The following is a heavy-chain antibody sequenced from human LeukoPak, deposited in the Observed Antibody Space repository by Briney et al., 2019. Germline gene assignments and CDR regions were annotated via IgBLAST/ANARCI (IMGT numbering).Heavy chain of an antibody. J-gene: IGHJ3*02. CDR1: GFTFDDCA. D-gene: IGHD3-9*01. CDR2: ISWNSGSI. V-gene: IGHV3-9*01. Sequence: PGGSLRLSCAASGFTFDDCAMHWVRQAPGKGLEWVSVISWNSGSIGYADSVKGRFTISRDNTKNSLYMEMNRLRIEDTAIYYCAKIGDSYDILAHFDIWRQGTMVTVSS. CDR3: AKIGDSYDILAHFDI.